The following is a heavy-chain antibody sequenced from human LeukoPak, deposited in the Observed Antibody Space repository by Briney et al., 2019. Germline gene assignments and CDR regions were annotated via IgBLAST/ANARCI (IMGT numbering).Heavy chain of an antibody. CDR1: GFTFSNAW. CDR3: TTLPYSSSWYEDP. J-gene: IGHJ4*02. Sequence: GGSLRLSCAASGFTFSNAWMSWVRQALGKGLEWVGRIKSKTDGGTTDYAAPVKGRFTISRDDSKNTLYLQMNSLKTEDTAVYYCTTLPYSSSWYEDPWGQGTLVTVSS. D-gene: IGHD6-13*01. V-gene: IGHV3-15*01. CDR2: IKSKTDGGTT.